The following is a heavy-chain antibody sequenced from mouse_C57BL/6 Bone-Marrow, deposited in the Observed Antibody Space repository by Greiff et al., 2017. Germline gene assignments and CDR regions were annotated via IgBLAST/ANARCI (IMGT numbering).Heavy chain of an antibody. Sequence: VKVVESGAELARPGASVKLSCKASGYTFTSYGISWVKQRTGQGLEWIGEIYPRSGNTYYNEKFKGKATLTADKSSSTAYMELRSLTSEDSAVYFCARDSSGYYAMDYWGQGTSVTVSS. CDR2: IYPRSGNT. V-gene: IGHV1-81*01. J-gene: IGHJ4*01. CDR3: ARDSSGYYAMDY. D-gene: IGHD3-2*02. CDR1: GYTFTSYG.